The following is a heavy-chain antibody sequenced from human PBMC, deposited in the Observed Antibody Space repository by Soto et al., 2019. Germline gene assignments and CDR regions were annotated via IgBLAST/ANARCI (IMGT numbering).Heavy chain of an antibody. D-gene: IGHD1-26*01. CDR3: ARLGGSYYLHY. V-gene: IGHV3-21*01. J-gene: IGHJ4*02. CDR1: GLTFSSYS. Sequence: EVQLVESGGGLVKPGGSLRLSCAGSGLTFSSYSMNWARQAPGKGLEWVSSITSSGIFIDYAHSVKGGSTISGDNAKNSLYPQMNSLMDDDTAVYYFARLGGSYYLHYWCQGNLVTVSS. CDR2: ITSSGIFI.